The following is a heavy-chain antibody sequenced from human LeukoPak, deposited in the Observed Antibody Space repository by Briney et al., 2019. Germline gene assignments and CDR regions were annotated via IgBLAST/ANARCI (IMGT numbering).Heavy chain of an antibody. D-gene: IGHD3-16*01. CDR1: GFTVTTNY. CDR3: ARDWGLGKFYFDH. V-gene: IGHV3-66*01. Sequence: GGSLRLSWAASGFTVTTNYTNWVRHAPGKGLEWVSVIYSGGTTYYADSVKGRFTISRDNSKNTLYLQMNSLRTEDTAVYYCARDWGLGKFYFDHWGQGTLVTVSS. J-gene: IGHJ4*02. CDR2: IYSGGTT.